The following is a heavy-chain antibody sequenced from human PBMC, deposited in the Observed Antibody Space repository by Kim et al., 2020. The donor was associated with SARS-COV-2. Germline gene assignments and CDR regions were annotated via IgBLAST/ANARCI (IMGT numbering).Heavy chain of an antibody. CDR1: GYTFTSYD. Sequence: ASVKVSCKASGYTFTSYDINWVRQATGQGLEWMGWMNPNSGNTGYAQKVQGRVTMTRNTSISTAYIELSSLRSEDTAVYYCARARLGKVRAFDIWGQGTMVTVSS. CDR2: MNPNSGNT. CDR3: ARARLGKVRAFDI. V-gene: IGHV1-8*01. J-gene: IGHJ3*02. D-gene: IGHD7-27*01.